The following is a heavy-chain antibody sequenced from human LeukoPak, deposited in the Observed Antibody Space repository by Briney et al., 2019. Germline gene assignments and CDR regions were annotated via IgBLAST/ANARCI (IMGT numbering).Heavy chain of an antibody. J-gene: IGHJ3*02. CDR1: GGSFSAFH. CDR2: INHSGTT. Sequence: SETLSLSCAIYGGSFSAFHWTWIRQPPGKGLEWIGEINHSGTTSYHPSLKSRVTISIDTSKNEVFLKLSSVTAADATVYYCARGLGAGTFEIWGQGNMVTVSS. V-gene: IGHV4-34*01. CDR3: ARGLGAGTFEI.